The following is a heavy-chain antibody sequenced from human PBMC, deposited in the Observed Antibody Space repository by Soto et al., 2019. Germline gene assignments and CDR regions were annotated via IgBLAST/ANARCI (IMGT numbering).Heavy chain of an antibody. J-gene: IGHJ4*02. V-gene: IGHV4-30-4*01. CDR2: IYYSGST. CDR1: GGSISRGDYY. Sequence: TSETLSLTCTVSGGSISRGDYYWSWIRQPPGKGLEWIGYIYYSGSTYYNPSLKSRVTISVDTSKNQFSLKLSSVTAADTAVYYCARGSSSWYGGADYFDYWGQGTLVTVSS. CDR3: ARGSSSWYGGADYFDY. D-gene: IGHD6-13*01.